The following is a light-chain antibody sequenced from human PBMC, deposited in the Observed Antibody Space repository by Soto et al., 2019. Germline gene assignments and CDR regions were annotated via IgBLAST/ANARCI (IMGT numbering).Light chain of an antibody. J-gene: IGKJ3*01. CDR3: QQGNSFPFT. Sequence: DIQMTQSPSSVSASVGDRVTITCRSCQGISSWLAWYQQKPRKAPKLLIYAASSLQSGVPSRFSDSGSRTDFSLTISSLQPEDFANYYCQQGNSFPFTFGPGTKVDIK. V-gene: IGKV1-12*01. CDR1: QGISSW. CDR2: AAS.